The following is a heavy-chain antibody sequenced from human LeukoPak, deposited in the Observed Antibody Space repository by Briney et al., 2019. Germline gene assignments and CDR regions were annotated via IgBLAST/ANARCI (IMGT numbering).Heavy chain of an antibody. CDR3: ARADRGEMATSWKWFDP. Sequence: ASVKVSCKASGYTFTSYGISWVRQAPGQGLEWMGWISAYNGNTNYAQKLQGRVTMTTDTSTSTAYMELRSLRSDDTAVYYCARADRGEMATSWKWFDPWGQGTLVTVSS. D-gene: IGHD5-24*01. J-gene: IGHJ5*02. V-gene: IGHV1-18*01. CDR2: ISAYNGNT. CDR1: GYTFTSYG.